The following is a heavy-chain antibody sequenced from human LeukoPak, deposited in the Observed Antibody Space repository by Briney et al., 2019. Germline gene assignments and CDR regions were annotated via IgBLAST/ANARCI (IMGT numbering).Heavy chain of an antibody. Sequence: SETLSLTCAVSGGSISSYYWSWIRQPAGKGLEWIGRIYTSGSTNYNPSLKSRVTMSVDTSKNQFSLKLSSVTAADTAVYYCAIRCSGGSCYGALQYWGQGTLVTVSS. J-gene: IGHJ4*02. CDR1: GGSISSYY. D-gene: IGHD2-15*01. V-gene: IGHV4-4*07. CDR2: IYTSGST. CDR3: AIRCSGGSCYGALQY.